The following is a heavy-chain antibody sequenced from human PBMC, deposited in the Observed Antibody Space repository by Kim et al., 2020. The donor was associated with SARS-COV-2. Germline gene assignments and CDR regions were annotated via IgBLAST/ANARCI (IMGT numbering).Heavy chain of an antibody. CDR1: GYTFTSYA. J-gene: IGHJ4*02. Sequence: ASVKVSCKASGYTFTSYAMHWVRQAPGQRLEWMGWINGGNDNTKYSQKFQARVIISKDTSASTAYMELSSLRSEDTAVYYCARIDPGRSSGWDYWGQGTLVTVSS. V-gene: IGHV1-3*01. CDR2: INGGNDNT. CDR3: ARIDPGRSSGWDY. D-gene: IGHD6-19*01.